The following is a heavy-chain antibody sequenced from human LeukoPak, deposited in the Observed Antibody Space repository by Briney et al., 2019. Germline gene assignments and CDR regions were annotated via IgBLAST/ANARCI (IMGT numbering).Heavy chain of an antibody. V-gene: IGHV3-64*01. J-gene: IGHJ3*02. D-gene: IGHD4/OR15-4a*01. CDR2: ISSNGGST. Sequence: PGGSLRLSCAASGFTFSSYAMHWVRQAPGKGLEYVSAISSNGGSTYYANSVKGRFSISRDNSKNTLYLQMGSLRAEDMAVYYCARVGAHDAFHTWGQGTMVTVSS. CDR1: GFTFSSYA. CDR3: ARVGAHDAFHT.